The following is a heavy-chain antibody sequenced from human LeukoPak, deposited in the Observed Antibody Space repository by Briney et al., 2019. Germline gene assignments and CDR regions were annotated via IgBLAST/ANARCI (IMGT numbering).Heavy chain of an antibody. J-gene: IGHJ5*02. V-gene: IGHV4-39*01. CDR3: ARRQGYCSGGSCEGNWFDP. Sequence: SETLSLTCTVSGGSISSSSYYWGWIRQPPGKGLEWIASIYYSGSTYYNPSLKSRVTISVDTSKNQFSLKLSSVTAADTAVYYCARRQGYCSGGSCEGNWFDPWGQGTLVTVSS. D-gene: IGHD2-15*01. CDR1: GGSISSSSYY. CDR2: IYYSGST.